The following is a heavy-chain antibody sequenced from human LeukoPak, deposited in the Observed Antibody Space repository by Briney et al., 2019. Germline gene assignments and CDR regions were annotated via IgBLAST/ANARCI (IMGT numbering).Heavy chain of an antibody. CDR1: GGSFSDYY. Sequence: SETLSLTCAVYGGSFSDYYWTWIRQSPGKGLEWIGEINHSGATDYNPSLKSRVTISVDTSKNQFSLKVRSVTAADTAVYYCARRVRGVIISFYYYNGMDVWGQETTVTVSS. V-gene: IGHV4-34*01. CDR3: ARRVRGVIISFYYYNGMDV. D-gene: IGHD3-10*01. CDR2: INHSGAT. J-gene: IGHJ6*02.